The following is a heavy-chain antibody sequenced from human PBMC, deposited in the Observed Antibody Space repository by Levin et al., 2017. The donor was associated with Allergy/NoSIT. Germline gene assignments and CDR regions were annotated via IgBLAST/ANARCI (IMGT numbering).Heavy chain of an antibody. Sequence: SETLSLTCTVSGGSISGGGYHWTWIRQHPEKGLEWIGYIYYSGSTFYNPFLKSRPMISVDTSKNQFSLNVSSVTAADTTVYYCARADGSTVDFWGLGALVTVAS. J-gene: IGHJ4*02. CDR1: GGSISGGGYH. CDR2: IYYSGST. D-gene: IGHD2-2*03. V-gene: IGHV4-31*03. CDR3: ARADGSTVDF.